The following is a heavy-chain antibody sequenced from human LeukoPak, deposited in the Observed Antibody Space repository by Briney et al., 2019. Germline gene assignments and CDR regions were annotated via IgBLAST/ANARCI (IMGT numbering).Heavy chain of an antibody. CDR2: ISSSGSTI. J-gene: IGHJ4*02. V-gene: IGHV3-48*03. CDR3: ARVDVVVDK. Sequence: GGSLRLSCAASGFTFSSYEMNWVRQAPGKGLEWVSYISSSGSTIYYADSVKGRFTISRDNAKNSLHLQMNSLKAEDTAFYYCARVDVVVDKWGQGTLVTVSS. CDR1: GFTFSSYE. D-gene: IGHD2-15*01.